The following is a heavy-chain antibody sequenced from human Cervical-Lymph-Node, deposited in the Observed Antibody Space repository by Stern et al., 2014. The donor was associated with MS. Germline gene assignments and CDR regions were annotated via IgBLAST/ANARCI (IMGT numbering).Heavy chain of an antibody. D-gene: IGHD1-26*01. V-gene: IGHV1-69*01. CDR2: NVPIFGTA. CDR1: GGTLRTYA. J-gene: IGHJ4*02. Sequence: VQLVESGAEVKKPGSSVKVSCKASGGTLRTYAISWVRQAPGQGLEGLVGNVPIFGTANYAQKFQGRVAITADESTSTAYMELSSLRSEDTAVYYCARDRGQTIVGASPFDYWGQGTLVTVSS. CDR3: ARDRGQTIVGASPFDY.